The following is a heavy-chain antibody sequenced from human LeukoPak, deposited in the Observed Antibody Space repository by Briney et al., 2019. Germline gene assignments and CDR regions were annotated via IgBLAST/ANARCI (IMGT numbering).Heavy chain of an antibody. Sequence: PGGSLRLSCAASGFTFSSYWVSWVRQAPGKGLEWVANIKQDGSEKYYVDSVKGRFTISRDNAKNSLYLQMNSLRAEDTAVYYCARGTNYYDSSGPLGYWGQGTLVTVSS. J-gene: IGHJ4*02. CDR1: GFTFSSYW. CDR2: IKQDGSEK. CDR3: ARGTNYYDSSGPLGY. V-gene: IGHV3-7*03. D-gene: IGHD3-22*01.